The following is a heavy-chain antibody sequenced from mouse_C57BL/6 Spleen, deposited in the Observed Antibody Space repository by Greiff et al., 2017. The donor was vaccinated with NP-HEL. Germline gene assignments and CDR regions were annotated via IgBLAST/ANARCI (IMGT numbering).Heavy chain of an antibody. CDR2: IYPRSGNT. CDR1: GYTFTSYG. V-gene: IGHV1-81*01. Sequence: QVQLQQSGAELARPGASVKLSCKASGYTFTSYGISWVKQRTGQGLEWIGEIYPRSGNTYYNEKFKGKATLTADKSSSTAYMELRSLTSEDSAVYFCARGGTTVVATGGYFDVWGTGTTVTGSS. CDR3: ARGGTTVVATGGYFDV. D-gene: IGHD1-1*01. J-gene: IGHJ1*03.